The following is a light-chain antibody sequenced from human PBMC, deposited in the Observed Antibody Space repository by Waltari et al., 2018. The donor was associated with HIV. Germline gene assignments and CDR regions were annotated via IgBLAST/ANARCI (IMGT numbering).Light chain of an antibody. V-gene: IGLV3-25*03. CDR2: QDT. J-gene: IGLJ2*01. CDR1: ALPRQY. Sequence: SSALTQTPSVSVSPGQTATITCSGEALPRQYAHWYHQREGQAPLLVIFQDTTRHSGIPERFSASSSGTVLTLTISGVQTEDEGDYYCQTTDRNGVVAFGGGTKVTVL. CDR3: QTTDRNGVVA.